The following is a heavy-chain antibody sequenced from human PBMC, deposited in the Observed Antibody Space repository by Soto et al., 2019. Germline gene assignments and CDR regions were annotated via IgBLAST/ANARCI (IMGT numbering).Heavy chain of an antibody. J-gene: IGHJ5*02. V-gene: IGHV1-2*04. CDR3: ASAGAEATAMVANWCDP. D-gene: IGHD5-18*01. CDR2: INPNSGGT. CDR1: GYTFTGYY. Sequence: QVRLVQSGAEVKKPGASVKVSCKASGYTFTGYYMHWVRQAPGQGLEWMGWINPNSGGTNYAQKVQGWVPMTRDTTIRTAYMELSRLRSDDTAVYYCASAGAEATAMVANWCDPWGQGTLVAVSA.